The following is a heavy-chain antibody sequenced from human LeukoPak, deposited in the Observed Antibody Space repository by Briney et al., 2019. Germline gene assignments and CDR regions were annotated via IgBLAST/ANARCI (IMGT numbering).Heavy chain of an antibody. J-gene: IGHJ6*02. CDR1: GFTFSDHY. D-gene: IGHD4-17*01. CDR3: ARVVRYSVTPPSAYYYYAMDA. Sequence: PGGSLRLSCAASGFTFSDHYMDWVRQAPGKGLEWIGRIRNKANSYTTEYAASVKGRFTISRDDSENSLYLQMNSLKTEDTGVYYCARVVRYSVTPPSAYYYYAMDAWGQGTTVTVSS. CDR2: IRNKANSYTT. V-gene: IGHV3-72*01.